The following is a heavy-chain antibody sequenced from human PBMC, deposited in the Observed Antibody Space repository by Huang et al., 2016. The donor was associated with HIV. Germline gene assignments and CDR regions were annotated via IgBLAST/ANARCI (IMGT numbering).Heavy chain of an antibody. CDR3: ARHREGPVAYYSGWGSHLNYMDV. J-gene: IGHJ6*03. D-gene: IGHD3-10*01. CDR1: GGSIRSSDYH. V-gene: IGHV4-39*01. CDR2: IYYKWST. Sequence: QLLLQESGPGLVKPSEALALTCAVSGGSIRSSDYHWGWIRQPPGKGREWIGSIYYKWSTPYSPSLKSRVTIALDTSKNLFFLNLTSMTAADTAVYYCARHREGPVAYYSGWGSHLNYMDVWGRGRTVVVSS.